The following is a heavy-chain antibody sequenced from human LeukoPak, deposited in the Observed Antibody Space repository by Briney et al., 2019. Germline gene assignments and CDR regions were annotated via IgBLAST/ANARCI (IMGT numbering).Heavy chain of an antibody. J-gene: IGHJ4*02. D-gene: IGHD3-10*01. CDR2: IYYSGST. V-gene: IGHV4-31*03. CDR1: GGSISSGGYY. Sequence: SQTLSLTCTVSGGSISSGGYYWSWIRQHPGKGLEWIGYIYYSGSTYYNPSLKSRVTISVDTSKNQFSLKLSSVTAADTAVYYCAREARSGSGPRGYWGQGTLVTVSS. CDR3: AREARSGSGPRGY.